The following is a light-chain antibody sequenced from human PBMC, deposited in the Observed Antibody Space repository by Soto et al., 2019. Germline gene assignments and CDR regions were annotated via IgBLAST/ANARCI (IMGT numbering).Light chain of an antibody. Sequence: QSVLTQPTSVSGSPGQSMTISCTGTSSDVGGYNYVSWYQQHPGKAPKLMIYDVSNRPSGVSNRFSGSKSGNTASLTISGLQAEDEADYYCSSYTSSSTLALYVFGTGTKVTVL. CDR3: SSYTSSSTLALYV. J-gene: IGLJ1*01. CDR1: SSDVGGYNY. CDR2: DVS. V-gene: IGLV2-14*01.